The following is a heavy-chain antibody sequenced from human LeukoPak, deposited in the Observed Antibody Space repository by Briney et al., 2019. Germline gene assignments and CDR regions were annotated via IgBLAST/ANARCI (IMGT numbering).Heavy chain of an antibody. CDR3: ARARGDAFDI. CDR2: IQNTGNT. CDR1: GGPISSYY. Sequence: PSETLSLTCTVSGGPISSYYWSWIRQPPGKGLEWIGYIQNTGNTNYNPSLKSRVTISLATSKKQFSLNLSSVTAADTAVYYCARARGDAFDIWGQGTMVTVSS. V-gene: IGHV4-59*12. J-gene: IGHJ3*02.